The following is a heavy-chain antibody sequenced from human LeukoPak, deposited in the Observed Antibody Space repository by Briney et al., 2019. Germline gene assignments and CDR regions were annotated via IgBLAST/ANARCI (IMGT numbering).Heavy chain of an antibody. CDR1: GGSISSYY. D-gene: IGHD2-2*01. Sequence: QPSETLSLTCTVSGGSISSYYWSWIRQLPGKGLEWIGYIYYSGSTNYNPSLKSRVTISVDTSKNQFSLKLSSVTAADTAVYYCARLSGVGYAWYNYFDYWGQGTLVTVSS. J-gene: IGHJ4*02. V-gene: IGHV4-59*01. CDR2: IYYSGST. CDR3: ARLSGVGYAWYNYFDY.